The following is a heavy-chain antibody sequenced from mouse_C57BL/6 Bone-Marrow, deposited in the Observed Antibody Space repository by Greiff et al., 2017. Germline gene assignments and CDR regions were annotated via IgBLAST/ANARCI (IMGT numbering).Heavy chain of an antibody. CDR2: IDPSDSYT. V-gene: IGHV1-59*01. CDR3: ARPITTVYFDY. Sequence: QVHLKQPGAELVRPGTSVKLSCKASGYTFTSYWMHWVKQRPGQGLEWIGVIDPSDSYTNYNQKFKGKATLTVDTSSSTAYMQLSSLTSEDSAVYYCARPITTVYFDYWGQGTTLTVSS. D-gene: IGHD1-1*01. J-gene: IGHJ2*01. CDR1: GYTFTSYW.